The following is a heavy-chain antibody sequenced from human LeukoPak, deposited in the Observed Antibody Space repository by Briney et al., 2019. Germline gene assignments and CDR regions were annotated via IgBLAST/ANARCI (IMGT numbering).Heavy chain of an antibody. D-gene: IGHD4-23*01. J-gene: IGHJ4*02. Sequence: GGSLRLSCAASGFTFSGYGMHWFRQAPGQGLEWVALISYDGTKKYYADSVRGRFTISSDSSKNTLYLQMNSLRVEDTAVYYCAKGLSGGGQRGYFDYWGQGTLVTVSS. V-gene: IGHV3-30*18. CDR1: GFTFSGYG. CDR3: AKGLSGGGQRGYFDY. CDR2: ISYDGTKK.